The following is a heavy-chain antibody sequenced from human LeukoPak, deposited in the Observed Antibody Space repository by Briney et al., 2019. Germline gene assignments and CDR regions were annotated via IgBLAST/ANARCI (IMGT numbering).Heavy chain of an antibody. CDR3: AKVGGPYYYDSSGYYGPQTDY. CDR2: ISGSGGST. Sequence: GGSLRLSCAASNFVFDDYAMNWVRQAPGKGLEWVSAISGSGGSTYYADSVKGRFTISRDNSKNTLYLQMNSLRAEDTAVYYCAKVGGPYYYDSSGYYGPQTDYWGQGTLVTVSS. D-gene: IGHD3-22*01. J-gene: IGHJ4*02. V-gene: IGHV3-23*01. CDR1: NFVFDDYA.